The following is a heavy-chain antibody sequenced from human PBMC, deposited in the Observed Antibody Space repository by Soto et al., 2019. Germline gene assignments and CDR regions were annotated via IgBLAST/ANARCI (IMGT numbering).Heavy chain of an antibody. CDR3: TTDSYSTIIIVRFDY. V-gene: IGHV3-15*07. CDR2: IKSKTDGGTT. CDR1: GFPFSNAR. Sequence: GGAPRLSRAAPGFPFSNARVKLGPPAPGKGVEWVGRIKSKTDGGTTDYAEPVKGRFAISRDDSNNMVYLQMNSLKIEDTAVYYCTTDSYSTIIIVRFDYWGHGTLVTVSS. J-gene: IGHJ4*01. D-gene: IGHD3-22*01.